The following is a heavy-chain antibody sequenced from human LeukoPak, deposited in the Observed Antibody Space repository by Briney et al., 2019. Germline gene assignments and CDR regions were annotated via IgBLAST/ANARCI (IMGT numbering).Heavy chain of an antibody. CDR3: ARGSLGVLMVYAIYFDY. V-gene: IGHV4-39*01. D-gene: IGHD2-8*01. CDR2: IYYSGST. J-gene: IGHJ4*02. CDR1: GGSISSSSYY. Sequence: PSETLSLTCTVSGGSISSSSYYWGWIRQPPGKGLEWIGSIYYSGSTYYNPSLKSRVTISVDTSKNQFSLKLSSVTAADTAVYYCARGSLGVLMVYAIYFDYWGQGTLVTVSS.